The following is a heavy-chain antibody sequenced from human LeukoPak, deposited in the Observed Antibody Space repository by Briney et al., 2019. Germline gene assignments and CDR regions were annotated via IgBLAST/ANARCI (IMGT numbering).Heavy chain of an antibody. J-gene: IGHJ4*02. CDR2: ISWDGGST. CDR3: AKAGTVDFSWDYFDY. Sequence: PGGSLRLSCAASGFTFSSYGMHWVRQAPGKGLEWVSLISWDGGSTYYADSVKGRFTISRDNSKNSLYLQMNSLRTEDTALYYCAKAGTVDFSWDYFDYWGQGTLVTVSS. V-gene: IGHV3-43*01. D-gene: IGHD3-10*01. CDR1: GFTFSSYG.